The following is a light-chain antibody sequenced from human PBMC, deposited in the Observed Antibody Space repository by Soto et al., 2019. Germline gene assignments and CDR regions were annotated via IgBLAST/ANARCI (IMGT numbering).Light chain of an antibody. CDR3: AAWGDSLNTWV. Sequence: QSVLTQPPSASGTPGQRVTISCSGSSSNIGSNAVSWYQHFPGTAPKVLIYSDDQRPSGVPDRFSGSTSGTSASLAISGLQAEDEADYFCAAWGDSLNTWVFGGGTKVTVL. CDR2: SDD. CDR1: SSNIGSNA. J-gene: IGLJ3*02. V-gene: IGLV1-44*01.